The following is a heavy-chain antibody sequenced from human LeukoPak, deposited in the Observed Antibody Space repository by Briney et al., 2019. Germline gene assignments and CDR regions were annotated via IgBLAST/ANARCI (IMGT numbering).Heavy chain of an antibody. CDR3: ARDSFWSGSVPGY. V-gene: IGHV3-7*01. D-gene: IGHD3-3*01. J-gene: IGHJ4*02. CDR1: GFTFSSYW. CDR2: IKQDGSEK. Sequence: PGGSLRLSCAASGFTFSSYWMSWVRQAPGKGLELVANIKQDGSEKYYVDSVKGRFTISRDNAKNSLYLQMNGLRAEDTAVYYCARDSFWSGSVPGYWGQGTLVTVSS.